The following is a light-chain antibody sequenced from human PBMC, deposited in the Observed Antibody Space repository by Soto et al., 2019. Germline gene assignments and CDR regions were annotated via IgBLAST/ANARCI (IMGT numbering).Light chain of an antibody. J-gene: IGKJ1*01. CDR3: QQAKNFRWT. CDR2: AAS. CDR1: QAISHW. V-gene: IGKV1-12*01. Sequence: DIQMTQSPSSLSASVGDRVTITCRATQAISHWVAWYQQKPGKAPKLLIYAASSLQSGVPSRFSGSGSERDFTLTISSLQPEDFATYYCQQAKNFRWTFGQGTKVEIK.